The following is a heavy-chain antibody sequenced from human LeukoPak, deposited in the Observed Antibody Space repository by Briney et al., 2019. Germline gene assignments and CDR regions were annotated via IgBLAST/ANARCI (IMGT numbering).Heavy chain of an antibody. D-gene: IGHD2-15*01. J-gene: IGHJ5*02. CDR1: GYTFTGYY. Sequence: ASVKVSCKASGYTFTGYYMHWVRQVPGQGLEWMGWINPNSGGTNYAQKFQGRVTMTRDTSISTAYMELSRLRSDDTAVYYCARDIVVVVGNWFDPWGQGTLVTVSS. CDR3: ARDIVVVVGNWFDP. CDR2: INPNSGGT. V-gene: IGHV1-2*02.